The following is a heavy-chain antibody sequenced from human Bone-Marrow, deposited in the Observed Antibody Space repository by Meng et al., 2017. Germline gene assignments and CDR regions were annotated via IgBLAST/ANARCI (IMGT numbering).Heavy chain of an antibody. CDR1: GFNFSSYA. V-gene: IGHV3-23*04. D-gene: IGHD4-11*01. J-gene: IGHJ4*02. CDR3: ARDLRTDLSAKPNSNYYV. Sequence: VEVVGAGGGAVSPGMSLRLSCAASGFNFSSYAMSWVRQAPGKGLEWVSAISGSGGSTYYADSVKGRFTISRDNSKNTLYLQLNSLRAEDTAVYFCARDLRTDLSAKPNSNYYVWGQGTLVTVSS. CDR2: ISGSGGST.